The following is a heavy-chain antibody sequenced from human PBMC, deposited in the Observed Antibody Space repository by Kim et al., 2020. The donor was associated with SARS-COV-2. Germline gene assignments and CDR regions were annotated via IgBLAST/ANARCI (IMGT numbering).Heavy chain of an antibody. V-gene: IGHV3-23*01. CDR3: AKVKWFGELLPHDY. D-gene: IGHD3-10*01. CDR2: ISGSGGST. Sequence: GGSLRLSCAASGFTFSSYAMSWVRQAPGKGLEWVSAISGSGGSTYYADSVKGRFTISRDNSKNTLYLQMNSLRAEDTAVYYCAKVKWFGELLPHDYWGQGTLVTVSS. J-gene: IGHJ4*02. CDR1: GFTFSSYA.